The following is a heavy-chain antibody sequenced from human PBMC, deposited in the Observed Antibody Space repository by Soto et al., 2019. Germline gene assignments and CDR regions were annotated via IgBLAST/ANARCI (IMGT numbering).Heavy chain of an antibody. V-gene: IGHV3-21*01. Sequence: PGGSLRLSCAASGFTFSSYAMSWVRQAPGKGLGWVSSITETSLYIYYAGSVKGRFTISRDNAKNSLYLQMNSLRAEDTAVYYCARGLRYFDWLLSDAFDIWGQGTMVTVSS. CDR3: ARGLRYFDWLLSDAFDI. D-gene: IGHD3-9*01. CDR2: ITETSLYI. CDR1: GFTFSSYA. J-gene: IGHJ3*02.